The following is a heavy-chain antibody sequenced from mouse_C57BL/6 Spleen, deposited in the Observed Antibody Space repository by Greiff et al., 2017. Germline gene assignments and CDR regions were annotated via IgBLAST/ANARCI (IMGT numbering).Heavy chain of an antibody. Sequence: EVQGVESGGGLVKPGGSLKLSCAASGFTFSDYGMHWVRQAPEKGLEWVAYISSGSGTTYYADKVKGRATISRDNAKNTLFLQMTSLRSEDTAMYYCARYCDYGYFAYWGQGTILTVS. CDR2: ISSGSGTT. V-gene: IGHV5-17*01. CDR3: ARYCDYGYFAY. J-gene: IGHJ2*01. CDR1: GFTFSDYG. D-gene: IGHD2-13*01.